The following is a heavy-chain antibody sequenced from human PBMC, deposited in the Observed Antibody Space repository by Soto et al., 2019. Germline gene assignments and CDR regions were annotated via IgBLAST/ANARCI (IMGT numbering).Heavy chain of an antibody. J-gene: IGHJ6*02. CDR2: INPNSGGT. D-gene: IGHD6-19*01. CDR1: GYTFTGYY. Sequence: AASVKVSCKASGYTFTGYYMHWVRQAPGQGLEWMGWINPNSGGTNYAQKFQGWVTMTRDTSISTAYMELSRLRSDDTAVYYCARDLALYSSGWYHGMDVWGQGTTVTVSS. CDR3: ARDLALYSSGWYHGMDV. V-gene: IGHV1-2*04.